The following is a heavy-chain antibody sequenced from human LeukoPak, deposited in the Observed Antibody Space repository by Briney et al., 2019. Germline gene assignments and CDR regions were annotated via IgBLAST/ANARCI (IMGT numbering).Heavy chain of an antibody. CDR2: IYYSGST. J-gene: IGHJ6*03. V-gene: IGHV4-59*01. CDR3: ARDQGHYDFWSGNYYMDV. Sequence: SETLSLTCTVSGGSISSYYWSWIRQPPGKGLEWIGYIYYSGSTNYNPSLKSRVTISVDTSKNKFSLKLSSVTAADTAVYYCARDQGHYDFWSGNYYMDVWGKGTTVTVSS. CDR1: GGSISSYY. D-gene: IGHD3-3*01.